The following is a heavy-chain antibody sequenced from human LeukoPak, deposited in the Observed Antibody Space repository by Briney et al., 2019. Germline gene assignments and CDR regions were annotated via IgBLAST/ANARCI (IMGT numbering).Heavy chain of an antibody. CDR2: FYYSGST. J-gene: IGHJ4*02. Sequence: KPSETLSLTCTVSGGSISSYYWSWIRQPPGEGLEWIGYFYYSGSTNYNASLTNRVTISVDTSKNQFSLKLSSVTAADTAVYYCAREVGYCSGGSCYSYFDYWGQGTLVTVSS. D-gene: IGHD2-15*01. V-gene: IGHV4-59*01. CDR1: GGSISSYY. CDR3: AREVGYCSGGSCYSYFDY.